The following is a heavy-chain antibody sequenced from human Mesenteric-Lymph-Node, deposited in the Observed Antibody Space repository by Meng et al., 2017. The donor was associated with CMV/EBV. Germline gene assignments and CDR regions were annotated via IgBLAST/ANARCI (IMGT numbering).Heavy chain of an antibody. J-gene: IGHJ4*02. CDR3: TKVPIVVVPASISD. V-gene: IGHV3-53*01. CDR2: IYSGGST. D-gene: IGHD2-2*01. CDR1: GFTVSSHY. Sequence: GESLKISCAASGFTVSSHYMSWVRQAPGKGLEWVSVIYSGGSTYYADSVKGRFTISRDNSKSTLYLQMNSLRVEDTAVYYCTKVPIVVVPASISDWGQGTLVTVSS.